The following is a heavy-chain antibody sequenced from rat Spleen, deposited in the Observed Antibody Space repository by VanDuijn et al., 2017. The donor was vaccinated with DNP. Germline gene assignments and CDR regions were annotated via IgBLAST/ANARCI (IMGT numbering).Heavy chain of an antibody. D-gene: IGHD1-3*01. J-gene: IGHJ4*01. CDR1: GLSLTSNS. V-gene: IGHV2-1*01. CDR3: ARSLATVVPTGAMDV. CDR2: IQSGGNT. Sequence: QVQLKESGPGLVQPSQTLSLTCTVSGLSLTSNSVSWIRQPPGKGLEWMGRIQSGGNTDYNSALKSRLSISRDTSQSQVFLKMNSVQTEDSAMYFCARSLATVVPTGAMDVWGQGTSVTVSS.